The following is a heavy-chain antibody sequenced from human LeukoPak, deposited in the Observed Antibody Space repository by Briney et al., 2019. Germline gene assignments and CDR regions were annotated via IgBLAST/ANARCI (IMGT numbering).Heavy chain of an antibody. Sequence: PGGSLRLSCAASGFTFSSYGMHWVRQAPGKGLEWVAFIRYDGSNKYYADSVKGRFTISRDNSKNTLYLQMNSLRAEDTAVYYCAKDFLRVGKQQLVNSVEGDYWGQGTRVTVSS. CDR3: AKDFLRVGKQQLVNSVEGDY. CDR2: IRYDGSNK. CDR1: GFTFSSYG. J-gene: IGHJ4*02. D-gene: IGHD6-13*01. V-gene: IGHV3-30*02.